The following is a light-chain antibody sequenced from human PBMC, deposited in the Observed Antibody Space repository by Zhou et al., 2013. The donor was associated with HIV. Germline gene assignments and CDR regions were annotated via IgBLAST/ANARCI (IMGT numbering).Light chain of an antibody. V-gene: IGLV2-8*01. CDR1: SSDVGGYNY. CDR2: EVN. CDR3: TSYAGSNIWI. Sequence: QSALTQPPSASGTPGQSVTISCTGTSSDVGGYNYVAWYQQHPGKVPKIMIYEVNKRPSGVPDRFSGSKSGNTASLTVSGLQAEDEADYYCTSYAGSNIWIFGGGTKLTVL. J-gene: IGLJ2*01.